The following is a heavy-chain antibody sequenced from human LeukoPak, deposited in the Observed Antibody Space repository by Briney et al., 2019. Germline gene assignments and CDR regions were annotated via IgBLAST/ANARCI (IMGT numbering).Heavy chain of an antibody. D-gene: IGHD3-10*01. Sequence: GGSLRLSCTASGFTFRSYGMHWVRQAPGKGLEWVAVIWYDGSNKYYADSVKGRFIISRDNSKNTLYLQVNSLRAEDTAVYYCARDPYGSGSTSFDIWGQGTMVTVSS. J-gene: IGHJ3*02. CDR2: IWYDGSNK. V-gene: IGHV3-33*08. CDR1: GFTFRSYG. CDR3: ARDPYGSGSTSFDI.